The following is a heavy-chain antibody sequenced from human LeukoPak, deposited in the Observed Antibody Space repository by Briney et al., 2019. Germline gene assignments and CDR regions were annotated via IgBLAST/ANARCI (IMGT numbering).Heavy chain of an antibody. CDR3: ARVSYYYDSSGYPRSYYFDY. CDR1: GFTFSSYD. J-gene: IGHJ4*02. CDR2: IVTAGDT. Sequence: GGSLRLSCAASGFTFSSYDMHWVRQATGKGLEWVSAIVTAGDTYYPGSVKGRFTISRENAKNSLYLQMNSLRAGDTAVYYCARVSYYYDSSGYPRSYYFDYWGQGTLVTVSS. V-gene: IGHV3-13*04. D-gene: IGHD3-22*01.